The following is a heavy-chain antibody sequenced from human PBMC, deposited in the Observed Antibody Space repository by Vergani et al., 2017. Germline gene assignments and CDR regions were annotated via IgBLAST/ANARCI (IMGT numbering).Heavy chain of an antibody. CDR3: ARGPPIVVVPATVGAYFDY. CDR2: SYSGGST. CDR1: GFTVSSNY. Sequence: EVQLVESGGHLVQPGGSLRLSCAASGFTVSSNYMSWVRQAPGKGLEWVSVSYSGGSTYYADSVKGRFTISRDNSKNTLYLQMNSLRAEDTAVYYCARGPPIVVVPATVGAYFDYWGQGTLVTVSS. D-gene: IGHD2-2*01. V-gene: IGHV3-66*02. J-gene: IGHJ4*02.